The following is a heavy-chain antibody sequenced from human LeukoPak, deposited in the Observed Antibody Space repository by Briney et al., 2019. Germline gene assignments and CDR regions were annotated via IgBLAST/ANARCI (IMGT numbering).Heavy chain of an antibody. D-gene: IGHD5-18*01. CDR2: FYSGGST. J-gene: IGHJ5*02. Sequence: GGSLRLSCAASGVTVSSNDMSWVRQAPGKGLEWVSVFYSGGSTYYADSVKGRFTISRDNSKNTLYLQMNSLRAEDTAVYYRARDGGYSYDNWFDPWGQGTLVTVSS. CDR1: GVTVSSND. V-gene: IGHV3-53*01. CDR3: ARDGGYSYDNWFDP.